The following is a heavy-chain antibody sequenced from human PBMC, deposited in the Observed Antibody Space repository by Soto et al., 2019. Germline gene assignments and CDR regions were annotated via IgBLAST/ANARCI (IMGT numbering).Heavy chain of an antibody. CDR3: AKDVSSRRWFDP. J-gene: IGHJ5*02. V-gene: IGHV4-4*07. CDR2: MQHTGNT. D-gene: IGHD3-16*01. Sequence: PSETLSLTCAVSGASIRSYHWSWIRQPAGKGLEWIGRMQHTGNTNYNPSLKSRVTMSVDTSKNQISLKMTSVTAADTAVYFCAKDVSSRRWFDPWGQGIPVTVSS. CDR1: GASIRSYH.